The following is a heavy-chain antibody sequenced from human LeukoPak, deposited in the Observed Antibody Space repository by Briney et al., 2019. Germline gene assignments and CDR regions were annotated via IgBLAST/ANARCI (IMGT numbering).Heavy chain of an antibody. CDR3: GRFTRSGDSVY. CDR1: GFTLCSFW. V-gene: IGHV3-7*04. CDR2: INQDGSEK. J-gene: IGHJ4*02. Sequence: GGSLRLPCAASGFTLCSFWMIGVRQAPGKGLEWVAIINQDGSEKQYVDSVRGRFAISRDNAENSLYLQVNSLKAEDTAVYYCGRFTRSGDSVYWGQGTLVTVSS. D-gene: IGHD7-27*01.